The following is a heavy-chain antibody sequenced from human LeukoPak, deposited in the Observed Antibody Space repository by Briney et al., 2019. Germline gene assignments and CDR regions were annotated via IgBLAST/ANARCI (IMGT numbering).Heavy chain of an antibody. CDR3: ARDRYCSSTSCYDRDYYYGMDA. V-gene: IGHV1-18*01. D-gene: IGHD2-2*01. CDR1: GYTFTSYG. J-gene: IGHJ6*02. Sequence: ASVKVSCKASGYTFTSYGISWVRQAPGQGLEWMGWISAYNGNTNYAQKLQGRVTMTTDTSTSTAYMELRSLRSDDTAVYYCARDRYCSSTSCYDRDYYYGMDAWGQGTTVTVSS. CDR2: ISAYNGNT.